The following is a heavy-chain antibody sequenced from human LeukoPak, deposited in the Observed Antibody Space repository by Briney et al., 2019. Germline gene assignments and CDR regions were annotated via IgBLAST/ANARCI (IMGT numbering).Heavy chain of an antibody. D-gene: IGHD2-8*01. CDR2: IYPNSGAT. CDR3: ARDGVSTTPDFDY. J-gene: IGHJ4*02. Sequence: ASVTVSCKTSGYTFTAYYMYWLRQAPGQGLECMGWIYPNSGATGYARNFQGRVTMTRDTSVSTIYMELSRLRSDDTAVYYCARDGVSTTPDFDYWGQGTLVTVSS. CDR1: GYTFTAYY. V-gene: IGHV1-2*02.